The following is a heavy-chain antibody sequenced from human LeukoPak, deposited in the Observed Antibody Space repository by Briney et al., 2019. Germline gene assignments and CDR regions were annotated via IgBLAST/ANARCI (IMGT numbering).Heavy chain of an antibody. CDR3: ARSIKGDSDH. D-gene: IGHD3-10*01. Sequence: GGSLRLSCAASGFTFRSYEMNWVRQAPGKGLDWVSYISSSGTTVYYADSVKGRFTASRDNAKNSLYLQMNSLRAEDTAVYYCARSIKGDSDHWGQGTLVTVSS. J-gene: IGHJ4*02. CDR1: GFTFRSYE. V-gene: IGHV3-48*03. CDR2: ISSSGTTV.